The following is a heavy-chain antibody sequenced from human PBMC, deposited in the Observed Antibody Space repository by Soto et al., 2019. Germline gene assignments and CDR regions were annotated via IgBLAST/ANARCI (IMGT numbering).Heavy chain of an antibody. J-gene: IGHJ4*02. D-gene: IGHD1-26*01. CDR3: ARIGIVIVGDNSSYYLDF. Sequence: GASVKVSCKASGYTFTCYDMNWVRQATGQGLEWMGWMNPNSGNTGYAQKFQGRVTMTRNTSISTAYMELSSLRSEDTAVYYCARIGIVIVGDNSSYYLDFWGKGTLVTVSS. CDR2: MNPNSGNT. V-gene: IGHV1-8*01. CDR1: GYTFTCYD.